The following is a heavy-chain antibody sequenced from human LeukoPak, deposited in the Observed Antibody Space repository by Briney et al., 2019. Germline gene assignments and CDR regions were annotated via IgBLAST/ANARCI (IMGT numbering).Heavy chain of an antibody. D-gene: IGHD4-17*01. CDR1: GGSISSYY. CDR2: IYSSGST. CDR3: PRDPTSGRRCSSNSGDYAPQDWYFDL. J-gene: IGHJ2*01. Sequence: PSETLSLTCTVSGGSISSYYWNWIRQPAGKGLEWIGRIYSSGSTNYNPSLQSRVTMSVDTSKNQFSLKLSSVTAADTAFYYCPRDPTSGRRCSSNSGDYAPQDWYFDLWGRGTLVSVSS. V-gene: IGHV4-4*07.